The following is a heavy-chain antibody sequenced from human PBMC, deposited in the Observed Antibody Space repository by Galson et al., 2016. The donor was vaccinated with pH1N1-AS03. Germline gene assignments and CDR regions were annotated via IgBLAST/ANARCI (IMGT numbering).Heavy chain of an antibody. J-gene: IGHJ3*01. V-gene: IGHV4-4*07. CDR2: MCSSGRS. Sequence: SETLSLTCTLSGASVSVHSLNWIRLSAAEGLEWIGRMCSSGRSDYSPSLKSRVKVSVDTSKNQFSLKMTSVTAADTGVYFCATDLRSKIVGVVTKGGAFDFWGQGTMVTVSS. D-gene: IGHD3-3*01. CDR1: GASVSVHS. CDR3: ATDLRSKIVGVVTKGGAFDF.